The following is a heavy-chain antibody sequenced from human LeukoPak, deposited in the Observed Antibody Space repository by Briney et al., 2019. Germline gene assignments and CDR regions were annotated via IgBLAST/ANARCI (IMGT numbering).Heavy chain of an antibody. CDR2: ISGDSTYI. Sequence: PGGTLRLSCAASGFTFSTYGMTWVRQAPGKGLEWVSSISGDSTYIFYGDSLRSRFTMSRDNGKNSLYLQMNSLRAEDTAVYYCARVKYGDYAVDYWGQGTLVTVSS. CDR1: GFTFSTYG. CDR3: ARVKYGDYAVDY. J-gene: IGHJ4*02. V-gene: IGHV3-21*06. D-gene: IGHD4-17*01.